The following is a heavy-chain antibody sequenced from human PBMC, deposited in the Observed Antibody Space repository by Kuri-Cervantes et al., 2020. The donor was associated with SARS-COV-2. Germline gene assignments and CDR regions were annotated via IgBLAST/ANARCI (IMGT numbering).Heavy chain of an antibody. Sequence: GGSLKISCAASGFTFSSYWMSWVRQAPGQGLEWVANIKEDESERFYVDSEKGRFTISRDNARNSLYLQMNRLRAEDTAVYCCARVRMVGSSSVPYYFDYWGQGTLVTVSS. J-gene: IGHJ4*02. D-gene: IGHD6-6*01. V-gene: IGHV3-7*01. CDR2: IKEDESER. CDR3: ARVRMVGSSSVPYYFDY. CDR1: GFTFSSYW.